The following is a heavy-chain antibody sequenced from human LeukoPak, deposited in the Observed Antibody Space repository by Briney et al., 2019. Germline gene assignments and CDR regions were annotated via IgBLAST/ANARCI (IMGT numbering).Heavy chain of an antibody. D-gene: IGHD2-8*01. CDR2: ISYDGSNK. CDR3: TRQECTNGVCQNMDV. Sequence: GGSLRLSCAASGFTFSSYPIHWVRQAPGKGLEWVAAISYDGSNKYYADSVKGRFTISRDNSKNTLNLQMNSLKTEDTAVYYCTRQECTNGVCQNMDVWGKGTTVTVSS. J-gene: IGHJ6*03. V-gene: IGHV3-30*04. CDR1: GFTFSSYP.